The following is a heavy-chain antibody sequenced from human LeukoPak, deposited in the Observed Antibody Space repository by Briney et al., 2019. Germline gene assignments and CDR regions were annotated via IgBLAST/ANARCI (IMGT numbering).Heavy chain of an antibody. CDR2: INHSGST. Sequence: SETLSLTCAVYGGSFSGYYWSWIRQPPGKGLEWIGEINHSGSTNYNPSLKSRVTISVDTSKNQFSLKLSSVTAADTAVYFCARPGIAATGAFDCWGQGTLVTVSS. D-gene: IGHD6-13*01. V-gene: IGHV4-34*01. CDR1: GGSFSGYY. J-gene: IGHJ4*02. CDR3: ARPGIAATGAFDC.